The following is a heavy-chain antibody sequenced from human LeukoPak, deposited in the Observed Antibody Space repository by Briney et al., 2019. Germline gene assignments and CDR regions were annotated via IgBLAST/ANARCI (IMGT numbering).Heavy chain of an antibody. CDR1: GFTFSSYG. D-gene: IGHD3-3*01. CDR3: AKDGSRVYYDFWKDY. V-gene: IGHV3-30*02. J-gene: IGHJ4*02. CDR2: IRYDGSNK. Sequence: GGSLRLSCAASGFTFSSYGMHWVRQAPGKGLEWVAFIRYDGSNKYYADSVKGRFTISRDNSKNTLYLQMNSLRAEDTAVYYCAKDGSRVYYDFWKDYWGQGTLVTVSS.